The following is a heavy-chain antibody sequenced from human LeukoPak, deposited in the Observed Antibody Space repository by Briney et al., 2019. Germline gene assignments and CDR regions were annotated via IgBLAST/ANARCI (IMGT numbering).Heavy chain of an antibody. V-gene: IGHV3-23*01. Sequence: GGSLRLSCAASGFTFSSYAMGWVRQAPGKGLEWVSAISASGGSTYYADSVKGRFTVSRDNSKNTLYLQMNSLRAEDTAVYYCAKDKDYGDYVLDYWGQGTPVTVSS. J-gene: IGHJ4*02. CDR1: GFTFSSYA. CDR3: AKDKDYGDYVLDY. CDR2: ISASGGST. D-gene: IGHD4-17*01.